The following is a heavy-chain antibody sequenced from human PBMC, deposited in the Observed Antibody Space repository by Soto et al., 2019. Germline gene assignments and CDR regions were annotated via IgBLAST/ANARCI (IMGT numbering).Heavy chain of an antibody. CDR2: TSAHNGNT. D-gene: IGHD6-19*01. V-gene: IGHV1-18*04. CDR3: ARGHSSEVEWNWLDP. J-gene: IGHJ5*02. CDR1: GYIFNIYG. Sequence: ASVKVSCKATGYIFNIYGITWVRQAPGQGLEWMGWTSAHNGNTNYAQKVQGRLTITTDTSTSTAYMELRSLRADDTAVYYCARGHSSEVEWNWLDPWGQGTLVTVSS.